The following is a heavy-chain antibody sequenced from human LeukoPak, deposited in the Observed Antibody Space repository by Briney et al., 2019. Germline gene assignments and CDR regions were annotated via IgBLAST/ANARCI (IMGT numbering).Heavy chain of an antibody. CDR2: INHSGST. V-gene: IGHV4-34*01. D-gene: IGHD5-12*01. CDR1: GGSFSGYY. CDR3: ARGDTVGYYFDY. Sequence: SETLSLTCAVYGGSFSGYYWSWIRQPQGGGLEWIGEINHSGSTDYNPSLKSRVTISVDTSKNQFSLELSSVTAADTAVYYCARGDTVGYYFDYWGQGTLVTVSS. J-gene: IGHJ4*02.